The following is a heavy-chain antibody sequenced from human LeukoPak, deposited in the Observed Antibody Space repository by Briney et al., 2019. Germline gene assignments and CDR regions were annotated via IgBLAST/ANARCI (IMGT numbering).Heavy chain of an antibody. D-gene: IGHD3-9*01. CDR2: IYSGGTT. V-gene: IGHV3-66*01. CDR1: GFTFSSYS. J-gene: IGHJ4*02. Sequence: PGGSLRLSCAASGFTFSSYSMNWVRQAPGKGLEWVSVIYSGGTTYYADSVKGRFTISRDTSKNTIYLQMNSLRAEDTAVYYCARVATSRYDILTGYYTGARTLDYWGQGTLVTVSS. CDR3: ARVATSRYDILTGYYTGARTLDY.